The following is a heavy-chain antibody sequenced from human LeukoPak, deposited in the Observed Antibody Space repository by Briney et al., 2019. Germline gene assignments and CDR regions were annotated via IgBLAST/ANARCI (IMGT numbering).Heavy chain of an antibody. CDR3: ARGEYSSSWYHYYFDY. CDR1: GFTVSSNY. CDR2: IYSGGST. V-gene: IGHV3-66*01. J-gene: IGHJ4*02. Sequence: GGSLRLSCAASGFTVSSNYMSWVRQAPGKGLEWVSVIYSGGSTYYADSVKGRFTISRDNSKNTLYLQMNSLRAEDTAVYYCARGEYSSSWYHYYFDYWGQGTLVTVSS. D-gene: IGHD6-13*01.